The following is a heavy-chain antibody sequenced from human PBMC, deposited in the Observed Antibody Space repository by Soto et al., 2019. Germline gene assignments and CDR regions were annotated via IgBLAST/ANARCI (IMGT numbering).Heavy chain of an antibody. CDR1: GGSFSGNY. V-gene: IGHV4-34*01. Sequence: QVQLQQWGAGLLKPSETLSLICAVYGGSFSGNYWSWIRQPPGKGLEWIGEFSDSGSTNYNPSLKRRVTISEGMSKSQFSLKLSSVTAADTAVYYCARGNFYYGLDVWGQGTTVTVSS. CDR2: FSDSGST. J-gene: IGHJ6*02. CDR3: ARGNFYYGLDV.